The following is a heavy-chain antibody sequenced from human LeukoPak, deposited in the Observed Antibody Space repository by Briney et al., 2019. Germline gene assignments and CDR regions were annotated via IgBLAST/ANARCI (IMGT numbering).Heavy chain of an antibody. V-gene: IGHV4-59*01. Sequence: SETLSLTCTVSGGSISSYYWSWIRQPPGKGLEWIGYIYYSGSTNYNPSLKSRVTISVDTSKNQFSLKLSSVTAAGTAVYYCARAGFDRSALDYWGQGTLVTVSS. J-gene: IGHJ4*02. CDR2: IYYSGST. CDR1: GGSISSYY. CDR3: ARAGFDRSALDY. D-gene: IGHD3-22*01.